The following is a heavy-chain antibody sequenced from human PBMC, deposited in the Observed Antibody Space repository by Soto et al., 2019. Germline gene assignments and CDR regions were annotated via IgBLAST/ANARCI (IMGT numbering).Heavy chain of an antibody. V-gene: IGHV4-30-4*01. CDR2: IFDSGST. J-gene: IGHJ6*02. CDR3: ARGIQLWLNHGMDV. Sequence: PSETLSLTCTVSGGSISGGVHSWSWIRQPPGKGLEWIGHIFDSGSTYYNPSLKSRLTISVDTSKNQFSLRLSSVTAADTAVYYCARGIQLWLNHGMDVWGQGTTVTVSS. D-gene: IGHD5-18*01. CDR1: GGSISGGVHS.